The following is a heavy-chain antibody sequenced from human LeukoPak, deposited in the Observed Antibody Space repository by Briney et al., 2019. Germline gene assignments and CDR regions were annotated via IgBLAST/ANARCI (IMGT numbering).Heavy chain of an antibody. CDR1: GYTFTTYG. J-gene: IGHJ5*02. CDR2: MSAYNGNT. CDR3: ARDHMNYDFWSGYSNWFDP. D-gene: IGHD3-3*01. Sequence: GASVKVSCKASGYTFTTYGITWVRQVPGQGLEWMGWMSAYNGNTNYAQKFQGRVTMTTDTSTSTAYMELKSLRSDDTAVYYCARDHMNYDFWSGYSNWFDPWGQGTLLTVSS. V-gene: IGHV1-18*01.